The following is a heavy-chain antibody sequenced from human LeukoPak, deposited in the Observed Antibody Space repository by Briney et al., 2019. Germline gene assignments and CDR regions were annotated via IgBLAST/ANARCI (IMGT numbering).Heavy chain of an antibody. CDR1: GYTFTGKF. Sequence: ASVRVSCKASGYTFTGKFIHWVRQAPGRGLEWMGWIDPHSGGTDYAQKFQGRVTMTRDTSIATAYMDLSRLISDDTAVYYCARDREGLAYFDFWGQGTLVTVSS. D-gene: IGHD3/OR15-3a*01. J-gene: IGHJ4*02. CDR2: IDPHSGGT. V-gene: IGHV1-2*02. CDR3: ARDREGLAYFDF.